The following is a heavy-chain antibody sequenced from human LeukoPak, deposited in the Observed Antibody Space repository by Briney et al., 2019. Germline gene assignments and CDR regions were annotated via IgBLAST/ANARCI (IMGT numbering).Heavy chain of an antibody. CDR1: GFTFSSYA. V-gene: IGHV3-30-3*01. J-gene: IGHJ4*02. CDR3: AREIITLIVVPRGGGFDY. Sequence: PGGSLRLSCAASGFTFSSYAMHWVRQAPGKGLEWVAVISYDGSNKYYADSVKGRFTISRDNSKNTLYLQMNSLRADDTAVYYCAREIITLIVVPRGGGFDYWGQGTLVTVSS. CDR2: ISYDGSNK. D-gene: IGHD3-22*01.